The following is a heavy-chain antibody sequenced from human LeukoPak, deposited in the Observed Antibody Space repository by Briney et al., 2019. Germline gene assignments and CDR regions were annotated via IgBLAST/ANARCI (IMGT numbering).Heavy chain of an antibody. Sequence: PSETLSLTCTVSGGSMKNYYWSWIRQPAGKEPEWIGRIYTSGSTNDNPSLKSRVDMSIDMSKNQFSLQMTSVTAADTAVYYCAREFYDYVWGSYRFDYWGQGILVTVSS. CDR1: GGSMKNYY. J-gene: IGHJ4*02. D-gene: IGHD3-16*02. CDR3: AREFYDYVWGSYRFDY. V-gene: IGHV4-4*07. CDR2: IYTSGST.